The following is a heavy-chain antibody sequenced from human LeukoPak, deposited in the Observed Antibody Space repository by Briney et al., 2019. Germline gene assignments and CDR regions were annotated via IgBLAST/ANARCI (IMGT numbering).Heavy chain of an antibody. CDR1: GFTFSDYY. V-gene: IGHV3-11*04. J-gene: IGHJ3*02. CDR2: ISSSVTTT. D-gene: IGHD3-10*01. CDR3: ARDLGTTMVRGDHWPDAFDI. Sequence: GGSLRLSCVASGFTFSDYYMTWIRQAPGKGLEWVSYISSSVTTTYYADSVKGRFTISRDNAKNSLYLQMNSLRAEDTAVYYCARDLGTTMVRGDHWPDAFDIWGQGTMVTVSS.